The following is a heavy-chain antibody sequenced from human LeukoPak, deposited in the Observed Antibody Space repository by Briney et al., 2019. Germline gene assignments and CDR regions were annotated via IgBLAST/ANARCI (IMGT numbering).Heavy chain of an antibody. CDR3: ARGELGYCSSTSCLARNWFDP. CDR2: ISYDGSNK. J-gene: IGHJ5*02. CDR1: GFSFSIA. D-gene: IGHD2-2*03. Sequence: PGGSLRLSCAASGFSFSIAMSWVRQAPGKGLEWVAVISYDGSNKYYSDSVKGRFTISRDNSKNTLYLQMNSLRAEDTAVYYCARGELGYCSSTSCLARNWFDPWGQGTLVTVSS. V-gene: IGHV3-30-3*01.